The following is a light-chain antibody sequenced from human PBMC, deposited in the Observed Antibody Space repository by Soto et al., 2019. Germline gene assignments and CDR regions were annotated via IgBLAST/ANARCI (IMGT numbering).Light chain of an antibody. J-gene: IGKJ2*01. CDR1: QSVLYSSNNKNY. CDR3: QQSYSTPRT. CDR2: WAS. Sequence: DIVMTQSPDSLAVSLGERATINCKSSQSVLYSSNNKNYLAWYQQKPGQPPKLLIYWASTRESGVPDRFSGSGSGTDFTLTISSLQAADVAVYYCQQSYSTPRTFGQGTKLEIK. V-gene: IGKV4-1*01.